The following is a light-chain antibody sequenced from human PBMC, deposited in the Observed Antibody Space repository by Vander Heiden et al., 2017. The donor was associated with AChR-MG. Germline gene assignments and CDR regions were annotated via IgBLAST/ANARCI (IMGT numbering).Light chain of an antibody. CDR1: QSLLHENGYIY. V-gene: IGKV2-28*01. CDR3: MQDLEIQT. J-gene: IGKJ1*01. CDR2: LGS. Sequence: DIVLTQSPLSLPVTPGEPASISCRSSQSLLHENGYIYLDWYLQKPGQSPQLLIYLGSKRAYGVPGRFSGSATGTDFTLKIRRVEAEDVGLYYCMQDLEIQTFGQGTRVDIK.